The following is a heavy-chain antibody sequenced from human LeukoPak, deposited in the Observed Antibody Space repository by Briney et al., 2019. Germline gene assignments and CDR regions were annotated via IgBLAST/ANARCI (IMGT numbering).Heavy chain of an antibody. D-gene: IGHD3-3*01. Sequence: GASVKVSCKASGYTFTGYFMHWVRQAPGQGLEWMGGIIPIFGTANYAQKFQGRVTITTDESTSTAYMELSSLRSEDTAVYYCARGPYYDFWSGSLGRYYFDYWGQGTLVTVSS. CDR1: GYTFTGYF. CDR3: ARGPYYDFWSGSLGRYYFDY. CDR2: IIPIFGTA. V-gene: IGHV1-69*05. J-gene: IGHJ4*02.